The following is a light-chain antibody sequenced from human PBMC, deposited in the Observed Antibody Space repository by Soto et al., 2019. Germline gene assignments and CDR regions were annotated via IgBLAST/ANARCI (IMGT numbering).Light chain of an antibody. CDR1: NIRSKS. CDR3: QVWDSSSDHYV. Sequence: SYELTQPRSVSVAPGQTARITCGGNNIRSKSVHWYQKKPGQAPVLVVCDDSVRPSGIPERFYGSNSENTATLTISRVEAGDEADYFCQVWDSSSDHYVFGAGTKVTVL. V-gene: IGLV3-21*02. J-gene: IGLJ1*01. CDR2: DDS.